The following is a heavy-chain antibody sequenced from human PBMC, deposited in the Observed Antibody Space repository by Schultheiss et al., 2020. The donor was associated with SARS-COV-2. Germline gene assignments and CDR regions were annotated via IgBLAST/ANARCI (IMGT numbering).Heavy chain of an antibody. CDR2: IYTSGST. J-gene: IGHJ3*02. D-gene: IGHD1-1*01. V-gene: IGHV4-4*07. Sequence: SQTLSLTCTVSGGSISSYYWSWIRQPPGKGLEWIGRIYTSGSTNYNPSLKSRATVTLDTSKSQFSLRLTSVTAADTAVYYCASGGNWNDRREAFDIWGQGTVVTVSS. CDR1: GGSISSYY. CDR3: ASGGNWNDRREAFDI.